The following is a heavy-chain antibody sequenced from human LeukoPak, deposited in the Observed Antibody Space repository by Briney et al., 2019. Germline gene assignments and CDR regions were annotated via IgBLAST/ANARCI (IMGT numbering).Heavy chain of an antibody. D-gene: IGHD5-12*01. CDR3: TRENQEGTRGYSGYDRVAAADY. CDR1: GYTFSSYW. Sequence: PGGSLRLSCAASGYTFSSYWMHWVRQAPGKGLEWVSGISWNSGSIGYADSVKGRFTISRDNAKNSLYLQMNSLRAEDTALYYCTRENQEGTRGYSGYDRVAAADYWGQGTLVTVSS. V-gene: IGHV3-9*01. J-gene: IGHJ4*02. CDR2: ISWNSGSI.